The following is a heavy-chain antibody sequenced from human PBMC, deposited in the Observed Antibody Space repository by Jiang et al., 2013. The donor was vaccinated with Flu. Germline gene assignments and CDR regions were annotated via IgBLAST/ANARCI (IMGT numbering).Heavy chain of an antibody. CDR3: ARTNGIVEGGTYYGMDV. CDR1: GFSLNTPGMR. D-gene: IGHD6-13*01. J-gene: IGHJ6*02. V-gene: IGHV2-70*04. Sequence: KPTQTLTLTCTFSGFSLNTPGMRVSWIRQPPGKAPEWLARIDWDDDEFYSPFLRPRLSISKDTPKNQVVLTMTNMDPVDTATYYCARTNGIVEGGTYYGMDVWGQGTTVTV. CDR2: IDWDDDE.